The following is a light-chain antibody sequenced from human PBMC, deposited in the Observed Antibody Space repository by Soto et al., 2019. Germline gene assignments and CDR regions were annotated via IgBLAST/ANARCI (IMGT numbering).Light chain of an antibody. CDR2: DVS. CDR1: SSDVGGYNY. J-gene: IGLJ2*01. V-gene: IGLV2-11*01. Sequence: QYALTQPRSVSGSPGQSVTISCTGTSSDVGGYNYVSWYQQHPGKAPKLMIYDVSKRPSGVPDRFSGSKSGNTASLTISGLQAEDEADYYCCSYAGSYTFAFGGGTKLTVL. CDR3: CSYAGSYTFA.